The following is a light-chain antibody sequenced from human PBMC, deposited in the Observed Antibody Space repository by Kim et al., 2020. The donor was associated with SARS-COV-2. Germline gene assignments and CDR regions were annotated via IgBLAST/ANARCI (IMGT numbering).Light chain of an antibody. CDR1: QSVSSY. J-gene: IGKJ3*01. Sequence: EIVLTQSPATLSLSPGERATLCRASQSVSSYLAWYQHKPGQAPRLLIYDVSNRATGIPVRFSGSGSGTDFTLTISSLEPGDFAVYYCQHRSNWPPAFTFGPGTKVDIK. V-gene: IGKV3-11*01. CDR3: QHRSNWPPAFT. CDR2: DVS.